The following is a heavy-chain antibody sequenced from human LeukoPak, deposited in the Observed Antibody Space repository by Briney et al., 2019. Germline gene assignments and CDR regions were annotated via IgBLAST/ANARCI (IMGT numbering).Heavy chain of an antibody. CDR3: TSGDFFDY. CDR2: ISSDGSST. D-gene: IGHD3-16*01. CDR1: GFTFSSYW. J-gene: IGHJ4*02. Sequence: PGGSLRLSCVASGFTFSSYWMHWARQAPGKGLVWVSRISSDGSSTSYADSVKGRFTISRDNAKNTLYLQMNSLRAEDTAVYYCTSGDFFDYWGQGTLVTVSS. V-gene: IGHV3-74*01.